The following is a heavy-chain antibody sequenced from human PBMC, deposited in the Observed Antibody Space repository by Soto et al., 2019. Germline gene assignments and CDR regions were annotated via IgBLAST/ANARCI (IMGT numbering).Heavy chain of an antibody. D-gene: IGHD6-25*01. V-gene: IGHV4-39*01. CDR3: AYGSSSAWIDY. CDR1: GDSMRGYHFY. CDR2: AYFSGGNT. J-gene: IGHJ4*02. Sequence: SETLSLTCSVSGDSMRGYHFYWGWIRHAPGKGLEWIGSAYFSGGNTYYSPSLKSRVSISVDTSKNEFSLRLTSLTAADTAVYFCAYGSSSAWIDYWGQGTLVTVSS.